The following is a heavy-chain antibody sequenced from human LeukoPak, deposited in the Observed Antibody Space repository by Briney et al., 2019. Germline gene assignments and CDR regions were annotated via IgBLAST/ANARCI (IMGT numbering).Heavy chain of an antibody. J-gene: IGHJ6*02. CDR1: GFPVNAND. CDR3: ARDPQHFYYYYGMDV. CDR2: IYISGIT. V-gene: IGHV3-66*01. Sequence: GGSLRLSCIVSGFPVNANDMNWVRQAPGKGLEWVSLIYISGITKYADSVQGRFTISRDNSKNTLYLQMNSLRAEDTAVYYCARDPQHFYYYYGMDVWGQGTTVTVSS.